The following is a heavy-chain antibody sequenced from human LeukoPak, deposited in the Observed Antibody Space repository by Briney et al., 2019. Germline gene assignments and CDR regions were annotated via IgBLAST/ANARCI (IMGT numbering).Heavy chain of an antibody. Sequence: GASVKVSCKASGYTFTGYYMHWVRQAPGQGLEGMGWINPNSGGTNYAQKFQGRVTMTRDTSISTAYMELSRLRSDDTAVYYCARLMMVRGVYYYYMDVCGKGTTVTISS. CDR1: GYTFTGYY. CDR3: ARLMMVRGVYYYYMDV. CDR2: INPNSGGT. J-gene: IGHJ6*03. V-gene: IGHV1-2*02. D-gene: IGHD3-10*01.